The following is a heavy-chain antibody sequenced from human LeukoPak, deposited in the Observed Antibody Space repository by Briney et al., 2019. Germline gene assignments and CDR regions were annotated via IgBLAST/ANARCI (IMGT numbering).Heavy chain of an antibody. V-gene: IGHV3-23*01. D-gene: IGHD2-21*02. CDR1: GFTFSSYA. Sequence: GGSLRLSCAASGFTFSSYAMSWVRQAPGKGLEWVSAISGSGGSTYYADSVKGRFTISRDNSKNTLYLQMNSLRAEDTAVYYCASTKVAGVTHYYYYYYGMDVWGQGTTVTVSS. CDR2: ISGSGGST. CDR3: ASTKVAGVTHYYYYYYGMDV. J-gene: IGHJ6*02.